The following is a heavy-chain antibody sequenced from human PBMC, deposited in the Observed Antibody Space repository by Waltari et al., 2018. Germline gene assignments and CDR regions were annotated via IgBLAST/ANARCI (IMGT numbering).Heavy chain of an antibody. V-gene: IGHV1-3*01. CDR3: ARSVGARSQYFQH. J-gene: IGHJ1*01. CDR1: GYTFTSYA. D-gene: IGHD1-26*01. CDR2: INAGNGNT. Sequence: QVQLVQSGAEVKKPGASVKVSCKASGYTFTSYAMHWVRQAPGQRLEWMGWINAGNGNTKYSQKFQGRVTMTRDTSASTAYMELSSLRSEETAVYYCARSVGARSQYFQHWGQGTLVTVSS.